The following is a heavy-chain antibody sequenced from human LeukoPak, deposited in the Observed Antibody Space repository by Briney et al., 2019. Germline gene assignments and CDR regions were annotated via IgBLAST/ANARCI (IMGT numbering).Heavy chain of an antibody. V-gene: IGHV4-4*07. CDR1: GGSISSYY. CDR3: ARVYSGSSGLSLDY. D-gene: IGHD3-22*01. CDR2: IYTSGST. J-gene: IGHJ4*02. Sequence: PSETLSLTCTVSGGSISSYYWSWIRQPAGKGLEWIGRIYTSGSTNYNPSLKSRVTMLVDTSKNQFSLKLSSVTAADTAVYYCARVYSGSSGLSLDYWGQGTLVTVSS.